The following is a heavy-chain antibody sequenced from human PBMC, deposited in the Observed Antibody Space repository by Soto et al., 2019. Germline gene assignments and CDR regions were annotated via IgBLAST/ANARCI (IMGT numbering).Heavy chain of an antibody. V-gene: IGHV3-33*01. J-gene: IGHJ4*02. CDR1: GFTFSSYG. CDR3: ARDKTLTTVTTSLGY. D-gene: IGHD4-17*01. Sequence: QVQLVESGGGVVQPGRSLRLSCAASGFTFSSYGMHWVRQAPGKGLEWVAVIWYDGSNKYYADSLKGRFTISRDNSKNTLYLQMNSLRAEDTAVYYCARDKTLTTVTTSLGYWGQGTLVTVSS. CDR2: IWYDGSNK.